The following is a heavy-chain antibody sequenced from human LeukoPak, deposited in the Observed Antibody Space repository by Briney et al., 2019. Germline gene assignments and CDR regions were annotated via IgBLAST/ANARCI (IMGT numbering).Heavy chain of an antibody. CDR1: GFDFSSNW. CDR2: IKGDGIST. CDR3: AKDHYWSIDY. Sequence: GGSLRLSCAASGFDFSSNWKHWVRHAPGQGLVWVSRIKGDGISTNYADSVKGRFTISRDIAKNTLYLQMNSLRAEDTGVYYCAKDHYWSIDYWGRGTLVTVPS. D-gene: IGHD3-3*01. V-gene: IGHV3-74*01. J-gene: IGHJ4*02.